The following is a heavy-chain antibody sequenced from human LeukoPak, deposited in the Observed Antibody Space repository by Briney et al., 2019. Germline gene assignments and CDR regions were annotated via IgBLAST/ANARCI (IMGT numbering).Heavy chain of an antibody. J-gene: IGHJ3*02. CDR3: ATAGSFDAFDI. V-gene: IGHV4-59*01. D-gene: IGHD1-26*01. CDR2: IYYSGST. Sequence: PSETLSLTCTVSGSSISSYYWSWIRQPPGNGLEWIGYIYYSGSTNYNPSLKSRVTISVDTSKNQFSLKLSSVTAADTAVYYCATAGSFDAFDIWGQGTMVTVSS. CDR1: GSSISSYY.